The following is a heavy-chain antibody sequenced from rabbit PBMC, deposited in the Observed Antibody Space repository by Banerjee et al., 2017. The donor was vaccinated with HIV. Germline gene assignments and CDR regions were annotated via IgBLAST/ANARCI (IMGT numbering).Heavy chain of an antibody. V-gene: IGHV1S40*01. CDR1: GFSFSSTYY. CDR3: ARGTNSAYDRFDL. CDR2: INTSSGNT. D-gene: IGHD6-1*01. J-gene: IGHJ4*01. Sequence: QSLEESGGGLVKPGGTLTLTCTASGFSFSSTYYMCWVRQAPGKGLEWIGCINTSSGNTVYASWAKGRFTVSKTSSTTVTLQLTSLTAADTATYFCARGTNSAYDRFDLWGPGTLVTVS.